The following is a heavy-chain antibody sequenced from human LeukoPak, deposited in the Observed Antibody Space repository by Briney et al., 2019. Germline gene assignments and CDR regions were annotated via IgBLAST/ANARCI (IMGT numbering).Heavy chain of an antibody. J-gene: IGHJ4*02. CDR3: AREAHAYSSSWYYFDY. CDR2: ISSSSSYI. Sequence: GGSLRLSCAASGVTFSTYGMYWVRQAPGKGLEWVSSISSSSSYIYYADSVKGRFTISRDNAKNSLYLQMNSLRAEDTAVYYCAREAHAYSSSWYYFDYWGQGTLVTVSS. CDR1: GVTFSTYG. D-gene: IGHD6-13*01. V-gene: IGHV3-21*01.